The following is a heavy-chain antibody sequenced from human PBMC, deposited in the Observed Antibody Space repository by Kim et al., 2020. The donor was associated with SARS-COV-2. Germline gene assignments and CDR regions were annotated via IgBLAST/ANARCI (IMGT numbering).Heavy chain of an antibody. CDR2: NK. J-gene: IGHJ4*02. D-gene: IGHD3-10*01. Sequence: NKNYADSMKGRFTISRDNSENTLYLQMNSLTIEDTALYYCARDMYGSIDYWGQGTLVTVSS. V-gene: IGHV3-30-3*01. CDR3: ARDMYGSIDY.